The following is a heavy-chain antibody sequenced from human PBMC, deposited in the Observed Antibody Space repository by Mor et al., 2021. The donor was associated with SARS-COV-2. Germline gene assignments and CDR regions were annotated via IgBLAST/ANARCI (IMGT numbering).Heavy chain of an antibody. Sequence: ADSVKGRFIISRHNAKNSLYLQMNSLRAEDTAVYYCAREGDYGVWFDPWGQGTLVTVSS. CDR3: AREGDYGVWFDP. V-gene: IGHV3-21*01. J-gene: IGHJ5*02. D-gene: IGHD4-17*01.